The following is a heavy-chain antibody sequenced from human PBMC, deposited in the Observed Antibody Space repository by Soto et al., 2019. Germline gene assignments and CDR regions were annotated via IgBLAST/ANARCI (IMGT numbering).Heavy chain of an antibody. J-gene: IGHJ4*02. V-gene: IGHV3-30*04. CDR1: GFAFSSYA. CDR2: IAYDGSNK. Sequence: GGSLRLSXAASGFAFSSYAMHWVRQAPGKGLEWVADIAYDGSNKYYADSVKGRFTISRDNSKNTLYLQMNSLRVEDTAVYCCTRDQPEMAFDHWGQGTLVTVSS. CDR3: TRDQPEMAFDH.